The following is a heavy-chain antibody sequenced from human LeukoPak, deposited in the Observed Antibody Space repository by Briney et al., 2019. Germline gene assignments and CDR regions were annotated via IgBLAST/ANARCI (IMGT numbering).Heavy chain of an antibody. V-gene: IGHV3-53*01. J-gene: IGHJ4*02. CDR1: GFTVNSNY. D-gene: IGHD6-13*01. CDR3: ARRPYSTSWYYFDY. CDR2: IYGGGST. Sequence: PGGSLRLSCEASGFTVNSNYMSWVRQAPGKGLEWVSVIYGGGSTYYADSVKGRFTISRDTSKNTLYLQMNSLRAEDTAVYYCARRPYSTSWYYFDYWGQGTLVTVSS.